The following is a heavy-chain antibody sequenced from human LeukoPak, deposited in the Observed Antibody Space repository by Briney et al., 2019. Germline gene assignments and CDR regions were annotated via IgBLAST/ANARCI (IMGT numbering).Heavy chain of an antibody. CDR2: IKQDGSEK. CDR1: GFTFSSYW. D-gene: IGHD3-10*01. V-gene: IGHV3-7*01. Sequence: GGSLRLSCAASGFTFSSYWMSWVRQAPGKGLEWVANIKQDGSEKYYVDSVKGRFTISRDNAKNSLYLQMNSLRAEDTAVYYCARERAWFGENDAFDIWGQGTMVTVSS. CDR3: ARERAWFGENDAFDI. J-gene: IGHJ3*02.